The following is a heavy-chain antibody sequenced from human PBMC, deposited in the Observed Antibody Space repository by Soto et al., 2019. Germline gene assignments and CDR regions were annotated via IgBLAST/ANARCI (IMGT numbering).Heavy chain of an antibody. CDR3: AIFMGNSVAPTYFDY. CDR1: GGSINNYY. CDR2: IYYRGST. V-gene: IGHV4-59*01. Sequence: PSETLSLTCTVSGGSINNYYWSWIRQPPGKGLEWIGYIYYRGSTNYNPSLKSRVTISVDTSKNQFSLKLSSVTTADTAVYYCAIFMGNSVAPTYFDYWGQGTLVTVPS. J-gene: IGHJ4*02. D-gene: IGHD5-12*01.